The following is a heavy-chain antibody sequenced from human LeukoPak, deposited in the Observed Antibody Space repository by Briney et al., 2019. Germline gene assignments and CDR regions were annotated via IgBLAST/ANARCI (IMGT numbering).Heavy chain of an antibody. J-gene: IGHJ3*02. CDR2: INPNDGGT. Sequence: GASVKVSCKASGYTFRDYFMHWVRQAPDQGLEWMGWINPNDGGTHFARKFQDRVTMTRDTSTTTAYMEVSSLRSDDTAVYYCARDGITVTKNAFDIWGQGTMVTVPS. CDR3: ARDGITVTKNAFDI. D-gene: IGHD4-17*01. CDR1: GYTFRDYF. V-gene: IGHV1-2*02.